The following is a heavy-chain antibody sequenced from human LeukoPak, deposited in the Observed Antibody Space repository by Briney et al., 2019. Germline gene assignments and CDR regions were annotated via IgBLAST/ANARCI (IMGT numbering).Heavy chain of an antibody. CDR1: GGSISSSSYY. V-gene: IGHV4-39*01. CDR3: ARGTWSSGWYFPHQWYYYYTDV. CDR2: IYYSGST. J-gene: IGHJ6*03. D-gene: IGHD6-19*01. Sequence: TTWETLSLTCTVSGGSISSSSYYWGWIRQPPGKGLEWIGSIYYSGSTYYNPSLKSRVTISVDTSKNQFSLKLSSVTAADTAVYYCARGTWSSGWYFPHQWYYYYTDVWGKGTTVTVSS.